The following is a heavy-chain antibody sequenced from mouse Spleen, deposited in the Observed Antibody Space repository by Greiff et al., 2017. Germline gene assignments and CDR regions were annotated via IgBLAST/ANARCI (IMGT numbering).Heavy chain of an antibody. V-gene: IGHV1-55*01. CDR1: GYTFTSYW. CDR2: IYPGSGST. Sequence: QVQLQQPGAELVKPGASVKMSCKASGYTFTSYWITWVKQRPGQGLEWLGDIYPGSGSTNYNEKFKSKATLTVDTSSSTAYMQLSSLTSEDSAVYYCARHHYGSSPFAYWGQGTLVTVSA. D-gene: IGHD1-1*01. J-gene: IGHJ3*01. CDR3: ARHHYGSSPFAY.